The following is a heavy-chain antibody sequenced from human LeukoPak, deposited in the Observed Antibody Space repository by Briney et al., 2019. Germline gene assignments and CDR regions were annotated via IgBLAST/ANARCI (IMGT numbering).Heavy chain of an antibody. CDR2: IYYSGST. V-gene: IGHV4-59*08. D-gene: IGHD3-10*01. Sequence: SETLSLTCTVSGGSISSYYWSWIRQPPGKGLERIGYIYYSGSTNYNPSLKSRVTISVDTSKNQFSLKLSSVTAADTAVYYCAGQQDYYGSGSYYHGSYDYWGQGTLVTVSS. J-gene: IGHJ4*02. CDR1: GGSISSYY. CDR3: AGQQDYYGSGSYYHGSYDY.